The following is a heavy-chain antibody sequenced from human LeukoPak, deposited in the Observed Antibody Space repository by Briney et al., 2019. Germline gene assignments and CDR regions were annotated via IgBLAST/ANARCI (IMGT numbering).Heavy chain of an antibody. J-gene: IGHJ4*02. V-gene: IGHV5-51*01. CDR3: ARLHYSSSPRFDY. CDR2: IYPGDSDT. Sequence: GESLKISCKGSGYNFTNYWIGWVRQMPGKGLEWVAIIYPGDSDTRYSPSFQGQVTVSADKSITTAYLQWSSLKASDTAMFYCARLHYSSSPRFDYWGQGTLVTVSS. D-gene: IGHD6-6*01. CDR1: GYNFTNYW.